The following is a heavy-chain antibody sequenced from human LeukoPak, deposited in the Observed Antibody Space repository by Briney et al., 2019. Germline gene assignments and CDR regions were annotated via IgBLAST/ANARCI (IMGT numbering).Heavy chain of an antibody. CDR2: ISGSDNTI. D-gene: IGHD3-22*01. CDR3: ARATWDSSGYYYDY. J-gene: IGHJ4*02. Sequence: GGSLRLSCAASGFTFSDYYMSWIRQAPGKGLEWVSYISGSDNTIYYADSVKGRFTMSRDNAKNSLYLQMNSLRAEDTAVYYCARATWDSSGYYYDYWGQGTLVTVSS. V-gene: IGHV3-11*04. CDR1: GFTFSDYY.